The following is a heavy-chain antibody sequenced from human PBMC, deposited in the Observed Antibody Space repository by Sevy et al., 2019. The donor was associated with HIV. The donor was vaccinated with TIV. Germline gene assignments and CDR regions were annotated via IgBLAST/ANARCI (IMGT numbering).Heavy chain of an antibody. CDR1: GFSLSSYS. CDR3: SRDGMVGPTTVFSDY. D-gene: IGHD1-26*01. V-gene: IGHV3-48*02. Sequence: GGSLRLSCAASGFSLSSYSMNWVRQAPGKGLEWVSYISSTSRTIYYADSVKGRFTISKDNATNSLYLQMNSLRDEDTAVYYCSRDGMVGPTTVFSDYWGQGTLVTVSS. CDR2: ISSTSRTI. J-gene: IGHJ4*02.